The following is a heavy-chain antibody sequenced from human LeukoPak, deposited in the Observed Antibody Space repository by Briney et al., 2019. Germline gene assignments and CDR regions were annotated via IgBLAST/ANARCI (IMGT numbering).Heavy chain of an antibody. CDR3: AKNRDYGDYSNWFDP. D-gene: IGHD4-17*01. V-gene: IGHV4-30-2*01. Sequence: SETLSLTCAVSRGSVDKTAYSWSWIRQPPGKGLEWIGYIYHGGNTYYNPSLKSRVTISVDRSKNHFSLTLTSVTAADTAVYYCAKNRDYGDYSNWFDPWGQGVLVTVSS. CDR2: IYHGGNT. J-gene: IGHJ5*02. CDR1: RGSVDKTAYS.